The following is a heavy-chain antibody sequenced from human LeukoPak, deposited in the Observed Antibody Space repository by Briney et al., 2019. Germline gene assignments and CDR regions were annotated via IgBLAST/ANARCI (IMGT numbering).Heavy chain of an antibody. J-gene: IGHJ4*02. CDR3: ARAYYYDSSGYYYDY. D-gene: IGHD3-22*01. CDR2: INPNSGGT. V-gene: IGHV1-2*02. Sequence: ASVKVSCKASGYTFTGYYMHCVRQAPGQGLEWMGWINPNSGGTNYAQKFQGRVTMTRDTSISTAYMELSRLRSDDTAVYYCARAYYYDSSGYYYDYWGQGTLVTVSS. CDR1: GYTFTGYY.